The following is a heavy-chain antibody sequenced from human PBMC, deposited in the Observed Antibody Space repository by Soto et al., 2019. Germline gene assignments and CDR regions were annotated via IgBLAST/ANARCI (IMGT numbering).Heavy chain of an antibody. CDR2: IYPADSDT. J-gene: IGHJ6*02. Sequence: ASLKISCKGCGYSFTTYWIGWVRQMPGKGLEWMGIIYPADSDTRYSPSFQGQVTISADKSISTAYLQWSSLKASDTAMYYCGKYLGYCSGGSCYSGYYSGMDVWGQGTTVTGSS. D-gene: IGHD2-15*01. CDR1: GYSFTTYW. V-gene: IGHV5-51*01. CDR3: GKYLGYCSGGSCYSGYYSGMDV.